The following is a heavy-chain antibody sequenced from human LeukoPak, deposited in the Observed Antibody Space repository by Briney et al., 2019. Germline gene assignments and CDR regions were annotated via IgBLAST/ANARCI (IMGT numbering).Heavy chain of an antibody. J-gene: IGHJ4*02. V-gene: IGHV3-33*08. CDR2: IWYDGSNK. D-gene: IGHD4-17*01. Sequence: GGSLRLSCAASGFTVSSNYMSWVRQAPGKGLEWVAVIWYDGSNKYYADSVKGRFTISRDNSKNTLYLQMNSLRVEDTAVYYCARGDPTVTTKQNLDYWGQGTLVTVSS. CDR3: ARGDPTVTTKQNLDY. CDR1: GFTVSSNY.